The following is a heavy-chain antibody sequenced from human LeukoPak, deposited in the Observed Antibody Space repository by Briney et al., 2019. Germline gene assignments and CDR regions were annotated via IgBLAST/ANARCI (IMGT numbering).Heavy chain of an antibody. CDR1: GFTFSNYD. Sequence: GGSLRLSCAASGFTFSNYDMHWVRQPTGQGLEWVSTIGTASDTYYPGSVEGRFTLSRDNAKNSLYLQMNSLTAGDTAVYYCARGPPRGKYYYMDVWGKGTTVTVSS. D-gene: IGHD1-1*01. CDR3: ARGPPRGKYYYMDV. V-gene: IGHV3-13*01. J-gene: IGHJ6*03. CDR2: IGTASDT.